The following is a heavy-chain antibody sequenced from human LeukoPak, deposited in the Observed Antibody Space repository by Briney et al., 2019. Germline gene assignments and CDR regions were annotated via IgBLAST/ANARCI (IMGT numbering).Heavy chain of an antibody. CDR3: ARVECGGDCYNDYYYGMDV. J-gene: IGHJ6*02. D-gene: IGHD2-21*02. Sequence: SETLSLTCTVSGGSISNYYWSWIRQPPGKGLEWIGYIYHSGSTNYNPYLKSRVTISVDTSKDQFSLNLSSVTAADTAVYYCARVECGGDCYNDYYYGMDVWGQGTTVTVSS. CDR1: GGSISNYY. CDR2: IYHSGST. V-gene: IGHV4-59*01.